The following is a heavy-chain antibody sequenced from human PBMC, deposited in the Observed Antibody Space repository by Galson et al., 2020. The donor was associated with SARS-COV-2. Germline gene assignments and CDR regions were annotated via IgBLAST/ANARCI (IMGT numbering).Heavy chain of an antibody. D-gene: IGHD3-22*01. Sequence: GGYLRLSCAASGFTFNNYPMHWVRQAPGKGLEWVAVISYDGSHKYNADSVKGRITISRDNSKNTLYLQMNSLRAEDTAVYYCARDESRGYHFDHWGQGILVTVSS. CDR3: ARDESRGYHFDH. CDR1: GFTFNNYP. J-gene: IGHJ4*02. V-gene: IGHV3-30*04. CDR2: ISYDGSHK.